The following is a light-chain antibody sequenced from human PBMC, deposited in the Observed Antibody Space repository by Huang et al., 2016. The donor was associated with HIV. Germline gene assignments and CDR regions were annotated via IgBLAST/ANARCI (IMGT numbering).Light chain of an antibody. J-gene: IGKJ1*01. CDR2: CAS. CDR3: QQYVSSPRT. V-gene: IGKV3-20*01. CDR1: QSVSSSY. Sequence: EIVLTQSPGTRSLSPGERATLSCRASQSVSSSYLAWYKQKPGQAPRLLISCASSRATCIPDRFSGSGSGTDFTLTISRLEPEDFAVYYCQQYVSSPRTFGQGTKVEIK.